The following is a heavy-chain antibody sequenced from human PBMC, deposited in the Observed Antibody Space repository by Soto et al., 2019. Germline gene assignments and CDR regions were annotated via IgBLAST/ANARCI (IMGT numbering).Heavy chain of an antibody. CDR3: AREPRGYSYGSYYYGMDV. J-gene: IGHJ6*02. V-gene: IGHV1-18*01. Sequence: ASVKVSCKASGYTFTSYGISWGRQAPGQGLEWMGWISAYNGNTNYAQKLQGRVIMTTDTSTSTAYMELRSLRSDDTAVYYCAREPRGYSYGSYYYGMDVWGQGTTVTVSS. CDR1: GYTFTSYG. D-gene: IGHD5-18*01. CDR2: ISAYNGNT.